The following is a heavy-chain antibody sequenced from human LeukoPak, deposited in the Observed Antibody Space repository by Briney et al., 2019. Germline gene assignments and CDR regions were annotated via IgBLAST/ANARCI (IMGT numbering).Heavy chain of an antibody. CDR2: IWYDGSNK. CDR1: GFTFSRYG. V-gene: IGHV3-33*01. D-gene: IGHD1-1*01. Sequence: PGRSLRLSCVVSGFTFSRYGVHWVRQAPGKGLEWVALIWYDGSNKYYADSVKGRLTISRDDSKNTLYLQMNSLGAEDTAVYYCARDPGTTSYYFDYWGQGTLVTVSS. J-gene: IGHJ4*02. CDR3: ARDPGTTSYYFDY.